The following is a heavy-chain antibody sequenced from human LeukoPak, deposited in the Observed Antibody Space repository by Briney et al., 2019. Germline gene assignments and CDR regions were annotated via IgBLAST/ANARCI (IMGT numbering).Heavy chain of an antibody. J-gene: IGHJ4*02. D-gene: IGHD6-6*01. Sequence: GGSLRLSCAASGFTFSTYWMTWVRQAPGKGLEWVANIKEDGSEKSYVDSVKGRFTISRDNAKNSLYLQMNSLRAEDTAVYYCGRAGSSSSRDYWGQGTLVTVSS. CDR1: GFTFSTYW. CDR3: GRAGSSSSRDY. V-gene: IGHV3-7*04. CDR2: IKEDGSEK.